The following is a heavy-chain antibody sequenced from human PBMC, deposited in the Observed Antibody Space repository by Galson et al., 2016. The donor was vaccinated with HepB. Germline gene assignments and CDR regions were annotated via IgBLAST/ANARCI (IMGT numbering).Heavy chain of an antibody. D-gene: IGHD2-2*01. J-gene: IGHJ6*04. CDR3: ARGSYCSSTSCYPLAYYYYGMDV. CDR2: IYYSGST. Sequence: TLSLTCTVSGGSISSGGYYWSWIRQHPGKGLEWIGYIYYSGSTYHNPSLKSRVTISVDTSKNQFSLKLSSVTAADTAVYYCARGSYCSSTSCYPLAYYYYGMDVWGKGTTVTVSS. V-gene: IGHV4-31*03. CDR1: GGSISSGGYY.